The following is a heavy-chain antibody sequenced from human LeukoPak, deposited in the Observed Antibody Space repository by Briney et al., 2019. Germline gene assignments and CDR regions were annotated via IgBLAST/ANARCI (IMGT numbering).Heavy chain of an antibody. D-gene: IGHD4-17*01. CDR1: GFTFSNYA. CDR2: IRGSGSDT. CDR3: AKGRYGDYYDGFDV. J-gene: IGHJ3*01. V-gene: IGHV3-23*01. Sequence: GGSLRLSRAASGFTFSNYAMNWVRQAPGKGLEWVSTIRGSGSDTYYVDSVKGRFIMSRDNSKDMLFLQMTGLRAEDTALYYCAKGRYGDYYDGFDVWGQGTLVTVSS.